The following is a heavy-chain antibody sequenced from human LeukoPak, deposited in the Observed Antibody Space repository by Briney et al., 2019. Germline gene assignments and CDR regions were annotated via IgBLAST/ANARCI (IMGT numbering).Heavy chain of an antibody. D-gene: IGHD2-2*01. CDR2: IYYSGST. V-gene: IGHV4-59*01. CDR1: GGSISSYY. Sequence: SETLSLTCTVSGGSISSYYWSWIRQPPGKGLEWIGYIYYSGSTNYNPSLKSRVTISVDTSKNQFSLKLSSVTAADTAVYYCASAGYCSSTSRYVSWFDPWGQGTLVTVSS. J-gene: IGHJ5*02. CDR3: ASAGYCSSTSRYVSWFDP.